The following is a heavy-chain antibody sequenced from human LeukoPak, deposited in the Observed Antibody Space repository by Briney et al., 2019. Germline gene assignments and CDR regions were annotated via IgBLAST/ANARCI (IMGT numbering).Heavy chain of an antibody. Sequence: GGSLRLSCAASGFTFSSYAMNWARQAPGKGLEWVSTISGSGGSTYYADSVKGRFTISRDNSKNTLLLQMNSLRAEDTAVYYCAKEHGGMSDYWGQGTLVTVSS. J-gene: IGHJ4*02. CDR2: ISGSGGST. CDR3: AKEHGGMSDY. V-gene: IGHV3-23*01. CDR1: GFTFSSYA. D-gene: IGHD4-23*01.